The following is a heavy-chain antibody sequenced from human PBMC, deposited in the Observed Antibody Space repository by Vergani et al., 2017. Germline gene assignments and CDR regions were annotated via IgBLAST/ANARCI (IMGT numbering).Heavy chain of an antibody. V-gene: IGHV3-7*01. J-gene: IGHJ6*03. CDR1: GFTFSSYW. CDR2: IKQDGSAK. Sequence: EVQLVESGGGLVQPGGSLRLSCAASGFTFSSYWMSWVRQAPGKGLEWVANIKQDGSAKYYVDSVKGRFTISRDNAKNSLYLQMNSLRAEDTAVYYCARGRRGVIGVQAKRNYYYYYMDVWGKGTTVTVSS. D-gene: IGHD3-16*02. CDR3: ARGRRGVIGVQAKRNYYYYYMDV.